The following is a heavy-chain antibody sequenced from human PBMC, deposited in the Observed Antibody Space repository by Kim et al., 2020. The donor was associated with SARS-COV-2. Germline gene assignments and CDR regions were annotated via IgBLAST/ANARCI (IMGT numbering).Heavy chain of an antibody. D-gene: IGHD1-20*01. V-gene: IGHV3-23*01. CDR2: ISGNGGST. CDR3: AKKNPITTTENY. Sequence: RGSLRLSCAASGFIFKTYAMSWVRQAPGKGLEWVSGISGNGGSTYYADSVKGRFTISRDNSKNTLYLQVSSLRAEDTAVYYCAKKNPITTTENYWGQGTLVTVSS. CDR1: GFIFKTYA. J-gene: IGHJ4*02.